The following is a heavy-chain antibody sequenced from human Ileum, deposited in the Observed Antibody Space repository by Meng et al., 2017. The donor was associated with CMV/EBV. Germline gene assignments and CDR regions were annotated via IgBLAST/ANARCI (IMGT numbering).Heavy chain of an antibody. D-gene: IGHD1/OR15-1a*01. CDR1: GYTFTRYY. CDR3: ARDAPPRPGNNWNTGHWFDP. Sequence: ASVKVSCKASGYTFTRYYMHWVRQAPGQGLEWMGIINPSGGSTSYAKKFQGSVTMTRDTSTSTVYMDLSSLRSEDTAVYYCARDAPPRPGNNWNTGHWFDPWGQGTLVTVSS. V-gene: IGHV1-46*01. CDR2: INPSGGST. J-gene: IGHJ5*02.